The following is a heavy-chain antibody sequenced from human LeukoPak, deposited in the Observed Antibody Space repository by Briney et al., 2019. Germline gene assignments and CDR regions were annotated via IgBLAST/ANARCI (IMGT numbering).Heavy chain of an antibody. V-gene: IGHV4-34*01. D-gene: IGHD3-16*02. J-gene: IGHJ3*02. CDR1: GGSFSGYY. CDR3: ARARMYYDYVWGSYRPKNDAFDI. CDR2: INHSGST. Sequence: PSETLSLTCAVYGGSFSGYYWSWIRQPPGKGLEWIGEINHSGSTNYNPSLKSRVTISVDTSKNQFSLKLSSVTAADTAVYYCARARMYYDYVWGSYRPKNDAFDIWGQGTMVTVSS.